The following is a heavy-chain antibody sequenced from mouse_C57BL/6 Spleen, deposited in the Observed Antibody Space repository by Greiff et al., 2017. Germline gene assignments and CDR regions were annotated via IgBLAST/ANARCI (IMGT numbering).Heavy chain of an antibody. J-gene: IGHJ3*01. D-gene: IGHD3-2*02. CDR3: ARDRGTAQAWFAY. V-gene: IGHV3-6*01. CDR1: GYSITSGYY. Sequence: VQLQQSGPGLVKPSQSLSLTCSVTGYSITSGYYWNWIRQFPGNKLEWMGYISYDGSNNYNPSLKNRISITRDTSKNQFFLKLNSVTTEDTATYYCARDRGTAQAWFAYWGQGTLVTVSA. CDR2: ISYDGSN.